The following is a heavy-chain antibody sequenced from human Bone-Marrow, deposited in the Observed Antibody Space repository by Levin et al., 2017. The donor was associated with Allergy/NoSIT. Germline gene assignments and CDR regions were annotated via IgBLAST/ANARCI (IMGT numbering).Heavy chain of an antibody. D-gene: IGHD1-26*01. CDR3: ARVERSGNYQIFDF. Sequence: PSQTLSLTCTVSGDSVSSNGYYWGWIRQPPGKGLEWIGSIYYSGTTHYNPSLKSRVTISADTSKNQFSLRLSSVTAADTAMYYCARVERSGNYQIFDFWSQGTLVTVSS. CDR1: GDSVSSNGYY. V-gene: IGHV4-39*07. CDR2: IYYSGTT. J-gene: IGHJ4*02.